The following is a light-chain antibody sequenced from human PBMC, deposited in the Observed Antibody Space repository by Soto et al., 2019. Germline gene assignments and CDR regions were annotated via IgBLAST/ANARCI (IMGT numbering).Light chain of an antibody. Sequence: DIQMTQSPSSLSASVGDRVTITCRASQSISDYLNWYQQKPGKAPKLLIYAESSLLSGVPSRFSASGSGTVLTLTITSLQPEDFATYYCQQSYNTPWTCGQGTKVDIK. V-gene: IGKV1-39*01. J-gene: IGKJ1*01. CDR3: QQSYNTPWT. CDR2: AES. CDR1: QSISDY.